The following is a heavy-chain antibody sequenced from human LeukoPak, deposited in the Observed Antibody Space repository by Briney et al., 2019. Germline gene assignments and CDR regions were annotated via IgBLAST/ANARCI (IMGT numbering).Heavy chain of an antibody. CDR3: AKQSYARSLGE. CDR1: GFPFSDFS. D-gene: IGHD3-10*02. CDR2: TSSGGTTT. J-gene: IGHJ4*02. Sequence: PGGSLRLSCATSGFPFSDFSMTWVRQAPGKGLEWISTTSSGGTTTYYAESVKGRFTISRDNFKNALYLQMSSLRVEDTAIYYCAKQSYARSLGEGGPGTLVTVSS. V-gene: IGHV3-23*01.